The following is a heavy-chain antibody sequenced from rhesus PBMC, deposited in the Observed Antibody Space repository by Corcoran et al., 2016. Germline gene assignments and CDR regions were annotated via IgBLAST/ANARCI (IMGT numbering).Heavy chain of an antibody. J-gene: IGHJ4*01. CDR3: ARDDWEDWGDNFDY. D-gene: IGHD3-34*01. V-gene: IGHV4-81*01. CDR2: IDGNIART. CDR1: GGSISGYY. Sequence: QVQLQESGPGLVKPSETLSLTCAVSGGSISGYYWTWIRQPPGKGLEWIGNIDGNIARTNYNPSLKRRVTLAKDTSKNQYSLKLSSVTAADTAVYYCARDDWEDWGDNFDYWGQGVLVTVSS.